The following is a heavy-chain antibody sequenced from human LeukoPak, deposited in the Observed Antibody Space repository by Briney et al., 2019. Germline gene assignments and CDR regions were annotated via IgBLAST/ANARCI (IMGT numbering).Heavy chain of an antibody. CDR1: GFTFSGYS. Sequence: GGSLRLSCEASGFTFSGYSMNWVRQAPGKGLEWVSYISESSSHTYNADSVKGRFTISRDNAKDSLYLQMNSLRVEDTGIYYCARDRAVKARIGGMDVWGQGTTVIVSS. V-gene: IGHV3-21*06. D-gene: IGHD5-24*01. CDR3: ARDRAVKARIGGMDV. J-gene: IGHJ6*02. CDR2: ISESSSHT.